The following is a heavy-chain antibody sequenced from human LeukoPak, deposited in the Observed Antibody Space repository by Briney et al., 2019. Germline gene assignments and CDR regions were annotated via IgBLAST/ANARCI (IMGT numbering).Heavy chain of an antibody. CDR1: GFTFSSYA. D-gene: IGHD3-3*01. V-gene: IGHV3-33*08. CDR3: ARGGVVAIYYYYGMDV. Sequence: GGSLRLSCAASGFTFSSYAMHWVRQAPGKGLEWVAVIWYDGSNKYYADSVKGRFTISRDNSKNTLYLQMNSLRAEDTAVYYCARGGVVAIYYYYGMDVWGQGTTVTVSS. J-gene: IGHJ6*02. CDR2: IWYDGSNK.